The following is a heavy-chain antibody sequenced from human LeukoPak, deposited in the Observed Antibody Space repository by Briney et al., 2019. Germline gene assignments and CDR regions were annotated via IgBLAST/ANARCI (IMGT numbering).Heavy chain of an antibody. J-gene: IGHJ1*01. CDR3: AREIMSTAKGSNSVEYFQH. V-gene: IGHV4-59*12. Sequence: SETLSLTCTVSGGSISSYYWSWIRQPPGEGLEWIGYIYHSGSTYYNPSLKSRVTISVDRSKNQFSLKLSSVTAADTAVYYCAREIMSTAKGSNSVEYFQHWGQGTLVTVSS. CDR2: IYHSGST. D-gene: IGHD4-23*01. CDR1: GGSISSYY.